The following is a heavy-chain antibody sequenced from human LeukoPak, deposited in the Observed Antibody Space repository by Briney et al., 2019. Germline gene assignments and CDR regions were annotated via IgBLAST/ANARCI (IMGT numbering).Heavy chain of an antibody. CDR2: ISSSSSYI. CDR1: GFTFSSYS. J-gene: IGHJ3*02. D-gene: IGHD3-10*01. V-gene: IGHV3-21*01. CDR3: ARDDYYGSGSRAFDI. Sequence: GGSLRLSCAASGFTFSSYSMNWVRQAPGNGLEWVSSISSSSSYIYYADSVKGRFTISRDNAKNSLYLQMNSLRAEDTAVYYCARDDYYGSGSRAFDIWGQGTMVTVSS.